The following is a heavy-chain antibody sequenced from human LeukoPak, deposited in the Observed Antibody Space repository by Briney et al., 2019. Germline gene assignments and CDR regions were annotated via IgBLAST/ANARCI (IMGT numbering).Heavy chain of an antibody. J-gene: IGHJ4*02. CDR2: ISSSSSYI. V-gene: IGHV3-21*01. Sequence: PGGSLRLSCAASGFTFSSYTMNWVRQAPGKGLEWVSSISSSSSYIYYADSVKGRFTISRDNAKNSLYLQMNSLRAEDTAVYYCAREAYSGYYIFDYWGQGTLVTVSS. CDR3: AREAYSGYYIFDY. D-gene: IGHD5-12*01. CDR1: GFTFSSYT.